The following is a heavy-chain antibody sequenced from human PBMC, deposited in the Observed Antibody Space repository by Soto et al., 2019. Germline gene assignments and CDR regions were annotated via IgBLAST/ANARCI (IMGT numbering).Heavy chain of an antibody. CDR3: ARDPSIHYDILTGGTYYYYGMDV. D-gene: IGHD3-9*01. V-gene: IGHV3-48*03. J-gene: IGHJ6*02. Sequence: EVQLVESGGGLVQPGGSLRLSCAASGFTFSSYEMNWVRQAPGKGLEWVSYISSSGSTIYYADSVKGRFTISRDNAKNSLYLQMNSLRAEVTAVYYCARDPSIHYDILTGGTYYYYGMDVWGQGTTVTVSS. CDR2: ISSSGSTI. CDR1: GFTFSSYE.